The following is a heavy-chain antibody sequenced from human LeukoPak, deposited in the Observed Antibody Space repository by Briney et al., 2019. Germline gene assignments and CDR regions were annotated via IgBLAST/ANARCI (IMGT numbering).Heavy chain of an antibody. J-gene: IGHJ6*02. V-gene: IGHV1-8*01. CDR2: MNPNSGNT. CDR3: AREGGEVITPYYYYGMDV. CDR1: GYTFTSYD. D-gene: IGHD3-22*01. Sequence: ASVKVPCKASGYTFTSYDINWVRQATGQGLEWMGWMNPNSGNTGYAQKFQGRVIMTRNTSISTAYMELSSLRSEDTAVYYCAREGGEVITPYYYYGMDVWGQGTTVTVSS.